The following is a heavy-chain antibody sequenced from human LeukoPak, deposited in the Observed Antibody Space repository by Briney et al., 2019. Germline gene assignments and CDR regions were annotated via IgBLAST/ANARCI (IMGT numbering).Heavy chain of an antibody. J-gene: IGHJ4*02. D-gene: IGHD6-19*01. CDR1: GGSISSSSYY. V-gene: IGHV4-39*07. CDR2: IYYSGST. Sequence: SETLSLTCTVSGGSISSSSYYWGWIRQPPGKGLEWIGSIYYSGSTYYNPSLKSRVTISVDTSKNQFSLKLSSVTAADTAVYYCARETNESGSGWSLDYWGQGTLVTVSS. CDR3: ARETNESGSGWSLDY.